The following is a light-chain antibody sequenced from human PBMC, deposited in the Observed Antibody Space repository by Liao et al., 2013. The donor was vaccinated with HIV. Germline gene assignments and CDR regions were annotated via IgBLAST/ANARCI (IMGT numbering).Light chain of an antibody. J-gene: IGLJ1*01. CDR3: QVWDSSNDHPA. V-gene: IGLV3-25*02. CDR2: KDS. CDR1: AMSKQY. Sequence: SYELTQPPSVSVSPGQTARITCSGDAMSKQYVYWYQQRPGQAPVVVIYKDSERPSGIPERFSGSASGATATLTISRVEAGDEADYFCQVWDSSNDHPAFGGGTKVTVL.